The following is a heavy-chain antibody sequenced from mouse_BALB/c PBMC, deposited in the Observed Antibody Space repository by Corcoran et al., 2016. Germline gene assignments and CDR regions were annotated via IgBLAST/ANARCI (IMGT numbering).Heavy chain of an antibody. CDR3: ASHYYGSSYRIDYAMDD. CDR1: GYTFTSYV. J-gene: IGHJ4*01. Sequence: EVQLQQSGPELVKPGASVKMSCKASGYTFTSYVMHWVKQKPGQGLEWIGYINPYNDGTKYNEKFKGKATLTSDKSSSTAYMELSSLTSEDSAVYYCASHYYGSSYRIDYAMDDWGQGTSVTVSS. D-gene: IGHD1-1*01. V-gene: IGHV1S136*01. CDR2: INPYNDGT.